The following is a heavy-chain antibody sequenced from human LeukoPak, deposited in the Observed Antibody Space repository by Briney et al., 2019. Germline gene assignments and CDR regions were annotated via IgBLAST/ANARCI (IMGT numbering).Heavy chain of an antibody. Sequence: PGGSLRLSCAASGFTFSTYAMHWVRRAPGRGLEGVAVISSDGIDKCYPDSVKGRFVISTDNSKITVSLQMNSLRPEDTAVYYCARDLSGYGGFDIWGQGTMVTVSS. J-gene: IGHJ3*02. CDR1: GFTFSTYA. D-gene: IGHD4/OR15-4a*01. CDR3: ARDLSGYGGFDI. CDR2: ISSDGIDK. V-gene: IGHV3-30*09.